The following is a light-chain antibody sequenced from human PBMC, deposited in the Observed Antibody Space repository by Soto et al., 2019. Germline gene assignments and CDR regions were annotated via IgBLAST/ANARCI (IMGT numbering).Light chain of an antibody. CDR2: GAS. V-gene: IGKV1-5*01. CDR1: HSIRSR. Sequence: IQMTPSPSTLSVAIGDLVTIPCRASHSIRSRLAWYQQKPGKAPSLLISGASTLESGVPSRFSGSPLSGSASGTAFSLTISSLQPADFATYHCQQYNTYPWTFGQGTKVDIK. J-gene: IGKJ1*01. CDR3: QQYNTYPWT.